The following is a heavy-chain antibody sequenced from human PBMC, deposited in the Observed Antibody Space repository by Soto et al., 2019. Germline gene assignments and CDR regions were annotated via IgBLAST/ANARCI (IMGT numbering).Heavy chain of an antibody. D-gene: IGHD6-6*01. CDR3: ARSFGIAARPHDY. V-gene: IGHV3-66*01. Sequence: EMQLVESGGGLVQPGGSLRLSCAASGFTVSSNYMSWVRQAPGKGLEWVSLIYSGGSTYYAYSVKSRFTIIRDNSKNTLYLQMNSLRAEDTAVYFCARSFGIAARPHDYWGQGTLVTVSS. J-gene: IGHJ4*02. CDR1: GFTVSSNY. CDR2: IYSGGST.